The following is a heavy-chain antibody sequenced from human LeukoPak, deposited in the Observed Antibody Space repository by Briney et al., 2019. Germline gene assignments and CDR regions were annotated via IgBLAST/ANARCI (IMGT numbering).Heavy chain of an antibody. CDR2: INHSGST. V-gene: IGHV4-34*01. D-gene: IGHD6-13*01. J-gene: IGHJ1*01. CDR3: ARSYSSSSSRYFQH. Sequence: SETLSLTCAVYGGSFSGYYWSWIRQPPGKGPEWIGEINHSGSTNYNPSLKSRVTISVDTSKNQFSLKLSSVTAADTAVYYCARSYSSSSSRYFQHWGQGTLVAVSS. CDR1: GGSFSGYY.